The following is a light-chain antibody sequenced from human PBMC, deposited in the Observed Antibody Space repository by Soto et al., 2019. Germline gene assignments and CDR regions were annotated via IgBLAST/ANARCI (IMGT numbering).Light chain of an antibody. CDR2: ETS. J-gene: IGKJ5*01. V-gene: IGKV3-15*01. Sequence: EILVTLSTTTLSLSHGERASLSCRASQSVSSNLAWYQQKRGQAPRLLIFETSTRATGIPARFSGSGSGTEFTLTISSLQPEDFAVYYCQQYNNWPPITFGQGTRLEI. CDR3: QQYNNWPPIT. CDR1: QSVSSN.